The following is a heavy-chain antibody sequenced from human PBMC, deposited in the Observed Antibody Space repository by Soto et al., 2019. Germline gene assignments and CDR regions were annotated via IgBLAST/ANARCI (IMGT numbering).Heavy chain of an antibody. CDR3: ARDFAYFDS. D-gene: IGHD3-3*01. CDR1: GGSFKSGSSS. CDR2: VYHTGRT. Sequence: QVQLQESGPGLVKPSETLSLTCTVSGGSFKSGSSSWSWIRQPPGKGLEWIGYVYHTGRTSYNPSLKSRVSISMDTSKNQFSLNLASVTAADTAVYFFARDFAYFDSWGQVTLVTVS. J-gene: IGHJ4*02. V-gene: IGHV4-61*01.